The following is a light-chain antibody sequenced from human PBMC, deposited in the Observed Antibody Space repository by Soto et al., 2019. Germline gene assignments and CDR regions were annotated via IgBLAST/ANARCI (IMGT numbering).Light chain of an antibody. CDR3: QQYDNLPPALT. CDR1: QDISNY. J-gene: IGKJ4*01. V-gene: IGKV1-33*01. CDR2: DAC. Sequence: DIQMTQSPSSLSASVGDRVTITCQASQDISNYLNWYQQKPGKAPKLLIYDACNLETGVPSRFSGSGSGTDFTFTISSLQPEDIATYYCQQYDNLPPALTFGGGTKVEIK.